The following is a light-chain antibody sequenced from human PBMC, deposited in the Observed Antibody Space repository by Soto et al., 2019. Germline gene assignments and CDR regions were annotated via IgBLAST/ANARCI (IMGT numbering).Light chain of an antibody. CDR2: GAS. J-gene: IGKJ2*01. CDR1: QSVSLNF. Sequence: ESVLAQSPGTLYLSPGERATLSCRASQSVSLNFLAWYQQKPGQALRLLISGASNRATGIPDRFSGSGAGTDFTLTISRLEPEECAAYYCQQYGSSLSSFGQWTKREIK. V-gene: IGKV3-20*01. CDR3: QQYGSSLSS.